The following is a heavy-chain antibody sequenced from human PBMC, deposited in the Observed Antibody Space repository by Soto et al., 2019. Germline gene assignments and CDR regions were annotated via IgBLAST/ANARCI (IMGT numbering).Heavy chain of an antibody. J-gene: IGHJ4*02. Sequence: GGSLRLSCAASGFTFSSYGMHWVRQAPGKGLEWVAVISYDGSNKYYADSVKGRFTISRDNSKNTLYLQMNSLRAEDTAVYYCAKDPTHPPATWYSSGWFGYWGQGTLVTVSS. CDR3: AKDPTHPPATWYSSGWFGY. CDR1: GFTFSSYG. D-gene: IGHD6-19*01. V-gene: IGHV3-30*18. CDR2: ISYDGSNK.